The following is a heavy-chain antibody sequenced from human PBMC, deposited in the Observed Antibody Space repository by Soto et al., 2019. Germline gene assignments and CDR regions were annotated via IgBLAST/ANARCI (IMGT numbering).Heavy chain of an antibody. CDR1: GGSISSYY. CDR3: ASQGEIRYYDFWSGPNPTRPDV. D-gene: IGHD3-3*01. V-gene: IGHV4-59*08. J-gene: IGHJ6*04. CDR2: IYYSGST. Sequence: SETLSLTCTVSGGSISSYYWSWIRQPPGKGLEWIGCIYYSGSTYYNPSLKSRVTISVDTSKNQFSLKLSSVTAADTAVYYCASQGEIRYYDFWSGPNPTRPDVWGKGTTVTVSS.